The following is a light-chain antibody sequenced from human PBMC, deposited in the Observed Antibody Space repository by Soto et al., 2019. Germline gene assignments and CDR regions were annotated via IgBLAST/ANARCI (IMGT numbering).Light chain of an antibody. CDR3: QQFNNWPPWT. J-gene: IGKJ1*01. V-gene: IGKV3-20*01. CDR2: GAS. Sequence: EIVLTQSPGTLSLSPGERATLSCRASQSVNSDYLGWFQQKPGQAPRLLIYGASTRATGIPDRFSGSGSGTDFTLTISSLQSEDFAIYYCQQFNNWPPWTFGQGTKVDIK. CDR1: QSVNSDY.